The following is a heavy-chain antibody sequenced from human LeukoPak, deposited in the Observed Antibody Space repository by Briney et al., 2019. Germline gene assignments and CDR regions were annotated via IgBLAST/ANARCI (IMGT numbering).Heavy chain of an antibody. J-gene: IGHJ6*03. CDR2: INHSGST. V-gene: IGHV4-34*01. Sequence: SETLSLTCAVYGGSFSGYYWSWIRQPPGKGPEWMGEINHSGSTNYNPSLQSRVTISVDTSKNQFSLKLSSVTAADTAVYYCARTEYSSPWYMDVWGKGTTVTVSS. CDR3: ARTEYSSPWYMDV. CDR1: GGSFSGYY. D-gene: IGHD6-6*01.